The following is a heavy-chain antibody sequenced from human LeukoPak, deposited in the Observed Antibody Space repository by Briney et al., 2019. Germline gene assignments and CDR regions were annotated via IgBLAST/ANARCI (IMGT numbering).Heavy chain of an antibody. CDR2: IYYSVNT. J-gene: IGHJ3*01. V-gene: IGHV4-39*01. Sequence: PSETLSLTCTVSGGSISSGSYYWGWIRQSPGKGLEWIGSIYYSVNTNYNPSLKSRVTMSVDSSKNQLSLKLTSVTAADTAVYYCARHLGCRSVGCPDDGFNFWGQGTMVTVSS. D-gene: IGHD5/OR15-5a*01. CDR1: GGSISSGSYY. CDR3: ARHLGCRSVGCPDDGFNF.